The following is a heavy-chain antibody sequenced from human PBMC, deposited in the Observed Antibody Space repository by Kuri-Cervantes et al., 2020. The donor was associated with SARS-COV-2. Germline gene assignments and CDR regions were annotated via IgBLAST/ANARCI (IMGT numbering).Heavy chain of an antibody. CDR2: ISGDGGST. Sequence: GGSLRLSCAASGFTFDDYAMHWVRQAPGKGLEWVSLISGDGGSTYYADSVKGRFTISRDNAKNSLYLQMDSLRAEDTALYYCTTVAGRGPNRWVWDYWGQGSLVTVSS. J-gene: IGHJ4*02. CDR1: GFTFDDYA. V-gene: IGHV3-43*02. D-gene: IGHD3-16*01. CDR3: TTVAGRGPNRWVWDY.